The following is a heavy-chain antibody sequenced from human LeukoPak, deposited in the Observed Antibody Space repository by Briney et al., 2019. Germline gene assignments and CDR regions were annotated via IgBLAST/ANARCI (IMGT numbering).Heavy chain of an antibody. CDR3: ARAGGYGGQTRI. Sequence: PSETLSLTCTVSGGSISSYYWSWIRQPPGKGLEWIGYIYYSGSTNYNPSLKSRVTISVDTSKNQFSLKLTSVTAADTAVYYCARAGGYGGQTRIWGQGTLVTVSS. CDR2: IYYSGST. D-gene: IGHD4-23*01. CDR1: GGSISSYY. V-gene: IGHV4-59*01. J-gene: IGHJ4*02.